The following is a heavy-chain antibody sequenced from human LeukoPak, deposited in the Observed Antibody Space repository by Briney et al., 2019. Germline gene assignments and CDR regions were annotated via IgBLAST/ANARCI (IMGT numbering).Heavy chain of an antibody. J-gene: IGHJ3*02. D-gene: IGHD5-24*01. CDR3: ARIRDGYNDAYDI. CDR1: GYTFSNYY. V-gene: IGHV1-46*01. Sequence: GASVMVSCQASGYTFSNYYLHWVRQAPGHGLEWRGLINPTAGNTYYAQRFQGRVTMTRNTSTSTVYMELSSLRSEDTAVYYCARIRDGYNDAYDIWGQGTMVTVPS. CDR2: INPTAGNT.